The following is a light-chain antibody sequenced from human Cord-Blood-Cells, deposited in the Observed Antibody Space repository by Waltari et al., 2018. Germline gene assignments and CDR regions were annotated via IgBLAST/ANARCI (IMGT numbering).Light chain of an antibody. CDR3: SSYTSSSTVV. J-gene: IGLJ2*01. CDR1: NSDVGGYNY. Sequence: QSALTQPASVSGSPGQSITISCTGTNSDVGGYNYVSWYQQHPGKAPKLMIYDVSKRPSGVSTRFSGSKSGNTASLTISGLQAEDEADYYCSSYTSSSTVVFGGGTKLTVL. V-gene: IGLV2-14*01. CDR2: DVS.